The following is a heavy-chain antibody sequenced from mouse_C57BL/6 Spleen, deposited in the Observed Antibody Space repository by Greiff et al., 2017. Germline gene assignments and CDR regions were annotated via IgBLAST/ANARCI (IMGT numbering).Heavy chain of an antibody. CDR2: INPNNGGT. J-gene: IGHJ4*01. D-gene: IGHD4-1*01. V-gene: IGHV1-26*01. Sequence: EVQLQQSGPELVKPGASVKISCKASGYTFTDYYMNWVKQSHGKSLEWIGDINPNNGGTSYNQKFKGKATLTVDKSSSTAYMELRSLTSEDSAVYYCARNWDVNAMDYWGQGTSVTVSS. CDR1: GYTFTDYY. CDR3: ARNWDVNAMDY.